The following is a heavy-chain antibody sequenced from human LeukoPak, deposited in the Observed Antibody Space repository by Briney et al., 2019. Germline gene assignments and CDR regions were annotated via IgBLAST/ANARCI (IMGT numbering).Heavy chain of an antibody. J-gene: IGHJ4*02. Sequence: KPSETLSLTCTVSGGSVTSSSSYWAWIRQPPGKGLEWVGTIYYSGSTNYNPSLKSRVTISVDTSKNQFSLKLSSVTAADTAVYYCARDSGRVYSSYRRYFDYWGQGTLVTVSP. V-gene: IGHV4-39*07. CDR2: IYYSGST. D-gene: IGHD6-6*01. CDR3: ARDSGRVYSSYRRYFDY. CDR1: GGSVTSSSSY.